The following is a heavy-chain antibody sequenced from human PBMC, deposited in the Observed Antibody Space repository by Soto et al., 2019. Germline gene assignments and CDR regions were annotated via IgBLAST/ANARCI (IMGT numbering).Heavy chain of an antibody. D-gene: IGHD3-22*01. Sequence: GGSLRLSCAASGFTFSSYWMHWVRQAPGKGLVWVSRINSDGSSTSYADSVKGRFTISRDNAKNTLYLQMNSLRAEDTAVYYCARAQYYYDSSGYYSFPWFDPWGQGTQVTVSS. J-gene: IGHJ5*02. CDR3: ARAQYYYDSSGYYSFPWFDP. CDR1: GFTFSSYW. V-gene: IGHV3-74*01. CDR2: INSDGSST.